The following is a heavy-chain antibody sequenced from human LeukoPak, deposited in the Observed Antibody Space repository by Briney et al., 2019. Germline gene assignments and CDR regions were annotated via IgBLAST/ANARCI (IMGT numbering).Heavy chain of an antibody. CDR2: ISTDGRNT. D-gene: IGHD6-13*01. CDR3: LKGSQGPIWQQLVPDH. V-gene: IGHV3-64D*06. Sequence: GGSLRLSCLATGFALSTYAMHWVRQAPGKGLEHVSTISTDGRNTYYADSAKGRFTISRDTSKNTLYLQMSSLRGDDTAVYYCLKGSQGPIWQQLVPDHWGQGTQVTVSS. CDR1: GFALSTYA. J-gene: IGHJ4*02.